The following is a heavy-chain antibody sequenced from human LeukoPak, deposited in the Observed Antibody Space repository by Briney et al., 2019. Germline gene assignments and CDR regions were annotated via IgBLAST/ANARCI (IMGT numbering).Heavy chain of an antibody. CDR1: GFTFSSYA. Sequence: GGSLRLSCAASGFTFSSYAMSWVRQAPGKGLEWVSAISGSGGSTYYADSVKGRFTISRDNSKNTLYLQMNSLRAEDTAVYYCAKVRRDYGDYGSFDYWGQGTLVTVSS. CDR2: ISGSGGST. CDR3: AKVRRDYGDYGSFDY. V-gene: IGHV3-23*01. D-gene: IGHD4-17*01. J-gene: IGHJ4*02.